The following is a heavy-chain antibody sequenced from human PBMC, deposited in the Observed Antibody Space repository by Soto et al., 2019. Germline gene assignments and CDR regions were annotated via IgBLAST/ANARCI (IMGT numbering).Heavy chain of an antibody. CDR3: VQRGYYSRGAFDI. D-gene: IGHD3-22*01. V-gene: IGHV1-58*01. Sequence: GASVKVSCKASGFTFTSSAVQWVRQARGQRLEWIGWIVVGSGNTNYARKFQERVTITRDMSTSTAYMELSSLRSEDTAVYYCVQRGYYSRGAFDIWGQGTMFPVSS. CDR1: GFTFTSSA. J-gene: IGHJ3*02. CDR2: IVVGSGNT.